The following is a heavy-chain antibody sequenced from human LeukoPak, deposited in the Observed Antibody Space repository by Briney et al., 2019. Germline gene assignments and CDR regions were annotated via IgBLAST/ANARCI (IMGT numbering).Heavy chain of an antibody. D-gene: IGHD2-21*02. V-gene: IGHV1-18*01. CDR2: ISAYNGNT. CDR3: ARSVVVTATHYYYYYMDV. Sequence: APVKVSCKASGYTFNSYGISWVRQAPGQGLEWMGWISAYNGNTNYAQKLQGRVTMTTDTSTSTAYMELRSLRSDDTAVYYCARSVVVTATHYYYYYMDVWGKGTTVTVSS. CDR1: GYTFNSYG. J-gene: IGHJ6*03.